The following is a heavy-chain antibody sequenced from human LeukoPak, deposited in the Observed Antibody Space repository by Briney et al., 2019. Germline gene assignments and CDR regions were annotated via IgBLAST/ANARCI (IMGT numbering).Heavy chain of an antibody. Sequence: PSETLSLTCTVSGGSISSYYWSWIRQPPGKGLEYIGCIYYSGYTNYNPSLKSRVTISVDTSKNQFSLKLSSVTAADTAVYYCARETSQKGAHYMDVWGKGTTVTISS. CDR2: IYYSGYT. J-gene: IGHJ6*03. CDR3: ARETSQKGAHYMDV. V-gene: IGHV4-59*01. CDR1: GGSISSYY. D-gene: IGHD3-16*01.